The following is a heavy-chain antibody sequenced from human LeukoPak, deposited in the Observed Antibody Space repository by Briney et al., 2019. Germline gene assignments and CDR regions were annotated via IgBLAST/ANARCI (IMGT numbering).Heavy chain of an antibody. CDR2: IWYDGSKK. J-gene: IGHJ4*02. CDR3: ARDPGGWSFAG. CDR1: GFIFTSFG. V-gene: IGHV3-33*01. D-gene: IGHD6-19*01. Sequence: GSLRLSCAASGFIFTSFGIHWVRQAPGKGLEWVAVIWYDGSKKYYADSVKGRFTISRDDSKNTVYLQMNSLRAEDTALYHCARDPGGWSFAGWGQGTLVTVSS.